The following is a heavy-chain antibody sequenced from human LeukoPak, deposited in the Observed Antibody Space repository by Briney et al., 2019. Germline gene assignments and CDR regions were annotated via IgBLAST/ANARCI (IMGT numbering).Heavy chain of an antibody. D-gene: IGHD3-10*01. CDR3: AKGNSQLLWFGELSVFFFDY. CDR1: GFTFSNYA. J-gene: IGHJ4*02. Sequence: AGGSLRLSCAASGFTFSNYAMSWVRQSPGKGLEWVSAISASTSTTYYADSVRGRFTISRDISKNTLYLQMNSLRAEDTAVYYCAKGNSQLLWFGELSVFFFDYWGQGTLVTVSS. CDR2: ISASTSTT. V-gene: IGHV3-23*01.